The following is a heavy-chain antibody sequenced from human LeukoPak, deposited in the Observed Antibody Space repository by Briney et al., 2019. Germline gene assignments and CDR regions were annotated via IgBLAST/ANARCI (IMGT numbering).Heavy chain of an antibody. Sequence: SETLSLTCTVSGGSISSSSYYWGWIRQPPGKGLEWIGSIYYSGSTYYNPSLKSRVTISVDTSKNQFSLKLSSVTAADTAVYYCARGSGIENWFDPWGQGTPVTVSS. CDR1: GGSISSSSYY. J-gene: IGHJ5*02. D-gene: IGHD2-15*01. CDR2: IYYSGST. CDR3: ARGSGIENWFDP. V-gene: IGHV4-39*07.